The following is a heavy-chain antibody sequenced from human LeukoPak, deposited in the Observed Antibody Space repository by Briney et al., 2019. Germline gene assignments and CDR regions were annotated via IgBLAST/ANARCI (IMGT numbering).Heavy chain of an antibody. CDR3: ARSIAVAGNDAFDI. V-gene: IGHV3-21*01. CDR1: GFTFSSYS. D-gene: IGHD6-19*01. J-gene: IGHJ3*02. CDR2: ISSSSSYI. Sequence: GGSLRLSCAASGFTFSSYSMNWVRQAPGKGLEWVSSISSSSSYIYYADSVKGRFTISRDNAKNSLYLQMNSLRAEDTAVYYCARSIAVAGNDAFDIWGRGTMVTVSS.